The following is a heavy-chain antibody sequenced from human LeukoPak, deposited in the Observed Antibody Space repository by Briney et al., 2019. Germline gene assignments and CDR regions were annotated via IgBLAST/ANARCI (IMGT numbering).Heavy chain of an antibody. D-gene: IGHD3-22*01. Sequence: SETLSLTCTVSGGSISSYYWSWIRQPAGKGLEWIGRIYTSGSTNYNPSLKSRVTMSVDTSKNQFSLKLSSVTAADTAVYYCARGGYYDNSGYPSPFDYWGQGTLVTVSS. J-gene: IGHJ4*02. CDR3: ARGGYYDNSGYPSPFDY. V-gene: IGHV4-4*07. CDR1: GGSISSYY. CDR2: IYTSGST.